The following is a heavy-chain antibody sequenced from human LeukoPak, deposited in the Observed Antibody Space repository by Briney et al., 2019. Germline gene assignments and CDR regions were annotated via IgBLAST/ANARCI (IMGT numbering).Heavy chain of an antibody. J-gene: IGHJ4*01. CDR2: MNPNRGNT. D-gene: IGHD6-19*01. CDR1: GYTFTSYD. Sequence: GASVKVSCAASGYTFTSYDMNWVRQATGQGLEWIGGMNPNRGNTGYAEKFKGRVTITRNTSISTAYMKLSGLRSEDTAVYYCARGLGEQWPVWWGHGALVTVSS. CDR3: ARGLGEQWPVW. V-gene: IGHV1-8*01.